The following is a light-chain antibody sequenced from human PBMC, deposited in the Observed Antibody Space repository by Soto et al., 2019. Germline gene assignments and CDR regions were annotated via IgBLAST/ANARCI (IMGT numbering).Light chain of an antibody. CDR2: DVT. CDR1: SSDVGTYKY. J-gene: IGLJ3*02. Sequence: QSALTQPRSVSGSPGQSVTISCTGTSSDVGTYKYVSWYQQHPGKAPALMIYDVTKRPSGVPDRFSGSKSGNTASLTISGLQAEDEADYYCCSSAGSYTFRFGGGTKLTVL. V-gene: IGLV2-11*01. CDR3: CSSAGSYTFR.